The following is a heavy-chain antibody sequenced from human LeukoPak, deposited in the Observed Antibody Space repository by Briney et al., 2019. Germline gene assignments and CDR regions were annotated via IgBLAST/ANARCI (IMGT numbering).Heavy chain of an antibody. J-gene: IGHJ3*02. CDR2: IYYSGST. V-gene: IGHV4-39*01. CDR3: ARGLDIVVVVAATPKGATFDI. Sequence: SETLSLTCTVSGGSISSSSYYWGWIRQPPGKGLEWIGSIYYSGSTYYNPSLKSRVTISVDTSKNQFSLKLSSVTAADTAVYYCARGLDIVVVVAATPKGATFDIWGQGTMVTVSS. D-gene: IGHD2-15*01. CDR1: GGSISSSSYY.